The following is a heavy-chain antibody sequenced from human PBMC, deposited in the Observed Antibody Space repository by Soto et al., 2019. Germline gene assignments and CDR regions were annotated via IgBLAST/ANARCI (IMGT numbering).Heavy chain of an antibody. Sequence: GESLKISCQGSGNSFTNYWIGWVRQMPGKGLEWMGIIYPGDSDTRYSPSFQGQVTISADKSISTAYLQWSSLKASDTAMYFCASKSGYYSPFDYWGQGTLVTVSS. CDR1: GNSFTNYW. J-gene: IGHJ4*02. D-gene: IGHD3-22*01. CDR2: IYPGDSDT. CDR3: ASKSGYYSPFDY. V-gene: IGHV5-51*01.